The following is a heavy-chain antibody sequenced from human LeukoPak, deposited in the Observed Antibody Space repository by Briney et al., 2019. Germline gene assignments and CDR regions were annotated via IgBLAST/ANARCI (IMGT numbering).Heavy chain of an antibody. V-gene: IGHV3-23*01. J-gene: IGHJ4*02. Sequence: SGGSLRLSCAASGFIFNNYAMGWVRQAPGTGLEWVSAISGSGGSTYYADSVKGRFTISRDNPRNTLDLQMNSLRVEDTAVYYCARGSSSWYADWGQGTRVTVSS. CDR2: ISGSGGST. CDR3: ARGSSSWYAD. D-gene: IGHD6-13*01. CDR1: GFIFNNYA.